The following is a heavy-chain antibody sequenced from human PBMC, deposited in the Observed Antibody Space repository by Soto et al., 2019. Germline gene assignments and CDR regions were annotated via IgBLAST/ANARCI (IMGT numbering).Heavy chain of an antibody. CDR3: ARGPVGYDFWSGYPYYYYYMDV. V-gene: IGHV4-30-4*01. Sequence: SETLSLTCTVSGGSISSGDYYWSWIRQPPGKGLEWIGYIYYSGSTYYNPSLKSRVTISVDTSKNQFSLKLSSVTAADTAVYYCARGPVGYDFWSGYPYYYYYMDVWGKGTKVTVSS. CDR2: IYYSGST. CDR1: GGSISSGDYY. D-gene: IGHD3-3*01. J-gene: IGHJ6*03.